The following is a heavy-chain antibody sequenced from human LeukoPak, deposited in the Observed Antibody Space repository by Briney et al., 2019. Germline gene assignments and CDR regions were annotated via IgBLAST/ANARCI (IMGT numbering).Heavy chain of an antibody. CDR2: INPNSGGT. Sequence: ASVKVSCKASGYTFTGYFMHWVRQAPGQGLEWMGWINPNSGGTNCAQKFQGRVTMTRDTSISTAYMELSRLRSDDTAVYYCAREDRSGSYDYWGQGTLVTVSS. V-gene: IGHV1-2*02. CDR1: GYTFTGYF. D-gene: IGHD1-26*01. J-gene: IGHJ4*02. CDR3: AREDRSGSYDY.